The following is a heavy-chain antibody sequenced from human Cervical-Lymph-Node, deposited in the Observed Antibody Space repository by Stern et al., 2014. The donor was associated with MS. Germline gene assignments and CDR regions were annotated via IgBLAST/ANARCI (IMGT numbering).Heavy chain of an antibody. V-gene: IGHV1-69*06. J-gene: IGHJ6*02. CDR1: GGTFSSYA. CDR3: ARDRRAMVRGVIQNYYYYGMDV. Sequence: VQLVESGAEVKKPGSSVKVSCKASGGTFSSYAISCVRQAPGQGLEWMGGIIPIFGTANYAQKFQGRVTITADKSTSTAYMELSSLRSEDTAVYYCARDRRAMVRGVIQNYYYYGMDVWGQGTTVTVSS. D-gene: IGHD3-10*01. CDR2: IIPIFGTA.